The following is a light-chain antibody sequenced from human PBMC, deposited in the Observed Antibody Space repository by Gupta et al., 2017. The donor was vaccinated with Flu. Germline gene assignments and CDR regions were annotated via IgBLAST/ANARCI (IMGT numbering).Light chain of an antibody. CDR2: WAS. J-gene: IGKJ1*01. CDR1: QSILYSPNNNNY. Sequence: DIVMTQSPDSLSVSLGERATIHRQHSQSILYSPNNNNYLAWYQQKPGQPPRLLISWASNRESGVPDRFSGSGSGTDFTLTISSLQAEDVAIYYCHQDDSTSITFGHGTKVDIK. V-gene: IGKV4-1*01. CDR3: HQDDSTSIT.